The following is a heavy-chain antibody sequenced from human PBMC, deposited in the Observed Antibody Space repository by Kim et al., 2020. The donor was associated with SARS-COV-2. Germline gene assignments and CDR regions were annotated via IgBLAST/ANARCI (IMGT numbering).Heavy chain of an antibody. CDR2: IIPILGIA. CDR1: GGTFSSYA. Sequence: SVKVSCKASGGTFSSYAISWVRQAPGQGLEWMGRIIPILGIANYAQKFQGRVTITADKSTSTAYMELSSLRSEDTAVYYCARELSHLRYNWNDPPLYWYFDLWGRGTLVTVSS. J-gene: IGHJ2*01. D-gene: IGHD1-1*01. V-gene: IGHV1-69*04. CDR3: ARELSHLRYNWNDPPLYWYFDL.